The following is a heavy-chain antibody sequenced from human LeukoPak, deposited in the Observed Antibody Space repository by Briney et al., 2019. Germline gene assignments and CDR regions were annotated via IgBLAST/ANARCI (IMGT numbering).Heavy chain of an antibody. CDR2: INHSGST. D-gene: IGHD3-10*01. V-gene: IGHV4-34*01. J-gene: IGHJ4*02. CDR3: ARTKEVVTMVRGVIYYFDY. Sequence: SETLSLTCAVYGGSFSGYYWSWIRQPPGKGLEWIGEINHSGSTNYNPSLKSRVTISVDTSKNQFSLKLSSVTAADTAVYYCARTKEVVTMVRGVIYYFDYWGQGTLVTVSS. CDR1: GGSFSGYY.